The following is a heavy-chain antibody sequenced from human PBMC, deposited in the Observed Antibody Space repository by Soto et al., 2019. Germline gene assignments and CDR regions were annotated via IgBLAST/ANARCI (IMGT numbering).Heavy chain of an antibody. CDR3: ARVGGMDYGGNNVDY. V-gene: IGHV4-30-4*01. J-gene: IGHJ4*02. CDR2: IYYSGST. CDR1: GGSISSGDYY. Sequence: PSETLSLTCTVSGGSISSGDYYWSWIRQPPGKGLEWIGYIYYSGSTYYNPSLKSRVTISVDTSKNQFSLKLSSVTAADTAVYYCARVGGMDYGGNNVDYWGQGTLVTVSS. D-gene: IGHD4-17*01.